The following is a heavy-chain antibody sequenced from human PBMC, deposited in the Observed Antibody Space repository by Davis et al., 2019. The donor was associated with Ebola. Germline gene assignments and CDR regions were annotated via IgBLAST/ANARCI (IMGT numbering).Heavy chain of an antibody. CDR2: IYYSGNT. CDR1: GGSISSSSYY. CDR3: ARQEVGYSYEWDY. V-gene: IGHV4-39*01. Sequence: SETLSLTCTVSGGSISSSSYYWGWIRQPPGKGLEWIGCIYYSGNTYYNPSLKRRVTVSVDTSKNQFSLKLSSVTAADTAVYYCARQEVGYSYEWDYWGQGTLVTVSS. J-gene: IGHJ4*02. D-gene: IGHD5-18*01.